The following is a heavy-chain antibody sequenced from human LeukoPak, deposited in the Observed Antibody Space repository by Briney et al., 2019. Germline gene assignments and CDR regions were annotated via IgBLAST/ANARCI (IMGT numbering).Heavy chain of an antibody. V-gene: IGHV3-30*18. CDR2: ISYDGRNK. D-gene: IGHD2-2*01. CDR1: GFTFSSYG. Sequence: PGRSLRLSCAASGFTFSSYGMHWVRQAPGKGLEWVAVISYDGRNKHYPDSVKGRFTISRDISTDTLWLQMDSLRTEDTAVYYCAKGPLRGTAAAIDYWGQGTLVTVSS. CDR3: AKGPLRGTAAAIDY. J-gene: IGHJ4*02.